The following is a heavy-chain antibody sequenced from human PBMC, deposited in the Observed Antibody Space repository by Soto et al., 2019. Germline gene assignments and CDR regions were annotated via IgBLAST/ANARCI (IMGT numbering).Heavy chain of an antibody. V-gene: IGHV1-18*01. CDR2: ITVDNGVT. J-gene: IGHJ4*02. CDR3: AWMICGVVLSPFYY. CDR1: GYTFDRYG. Sequence: ASVKVSCKASGYTFDRYGLSWVRQAPGQGLEWMGWITVDNGVTNYARDVQGRLHMTTVASPSTAYVELKRLRSDDPAIYYCAWMICGVVLSPFYYRSQGNLVPVSS. D-gene: IGHD3-3*01.